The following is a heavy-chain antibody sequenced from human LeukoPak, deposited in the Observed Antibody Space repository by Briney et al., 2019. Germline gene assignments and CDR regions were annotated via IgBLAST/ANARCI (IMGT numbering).Heavy chain of an antibody. CDR2: INHSGST. CDR1: GGSFSGYY. D-gene: IGHD6-13*01. CDR3: ARGCIAAAGTLGYYYMDV. Sequence: SETLSLTCAVYGGSFSGYYWSWIRQPPGKGLEWIGEINHSGSTNYNPSLKSRVTISVDTSKNQFSLKLSSVTAADTAAYYCARGCIAAAGTLGYYYMDVWGKGTTVTVSS. J-gene: IGHJ6*03. V-gene: IGHV4-34*01.